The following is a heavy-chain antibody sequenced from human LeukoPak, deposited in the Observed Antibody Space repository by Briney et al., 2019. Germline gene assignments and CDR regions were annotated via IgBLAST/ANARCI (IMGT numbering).Heavy chain of an antibody. CDR3: AKGNDFWSGQYFDY. CDR2: ISGSGGST. D-gene: IGHD3-3*01. CDR1: GFTFSSYA. J-gene: IGHJ4*02. V-gene: IGHV3-23*01. Sequence: GGSLGLSCAASGFTFSSYAMSWVRQAPGKGLEWVSAISGSGGSTYYADSVKGRFTISRDNSKNTLYLQMNSLRAEDTAVYYCAKGNDFWSGQYFDYWGQGTLVTVSS.